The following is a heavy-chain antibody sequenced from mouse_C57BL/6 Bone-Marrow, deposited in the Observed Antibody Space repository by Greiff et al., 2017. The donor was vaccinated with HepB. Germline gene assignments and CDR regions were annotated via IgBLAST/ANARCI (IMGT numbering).Heavy chain of an antibody. V-gene: IGHV1-80*01. J-gene: IGHJ3*01. CDR3: ARGGGYSAWFAY. D-gene: IGHD2-3*01. CDR1: GYAFSSYW. Sequence: VQLQESGAELVKPGASVKISCKASGYAFSSYWMNWVKQRPGKGLEWIGQIYPGDGDTNYNGKFKGKATLTADKSSSTAYMQLSSLPSEDSAVYFCARGGGYSAWFAYWGQGTLVTVSA. CDR2: IYPGDGDT.